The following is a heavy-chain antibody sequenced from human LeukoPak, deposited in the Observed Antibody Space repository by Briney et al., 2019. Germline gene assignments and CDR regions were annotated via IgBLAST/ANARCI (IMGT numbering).Heavy chain of an antibody. D-gene: IGHD6-6*01. CDR2: ISGSGGST. CDR1: GFTFSSYA. J-gene: IGHJ4*02. V-gene: IGHV3-23*01. Sequence: GGSLRLSCAASGFTFSSYAMSWVRQAPGKGLEWVSAISGSGGSTYYAVSVKGRFTISRDSSKNTLYLQMNSLRAEDTAVYYCAKDLAGSIAARFDYWGQGTLVTVSS. CDR3: AKDLAGSIAARFDY.